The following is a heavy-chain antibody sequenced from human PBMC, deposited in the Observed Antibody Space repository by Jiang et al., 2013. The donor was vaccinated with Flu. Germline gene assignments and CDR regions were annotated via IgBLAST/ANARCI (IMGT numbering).Heavy chain of an antibody. D-gene: IGHD6-19*01. V-gene: IGHV5-10-1*01. CDR2: IDPSDSYT. J-gene: IGHJ4*02. CDR3: ARLVRVAGTLGY. Sequence: IDPSDSYTNYSPSFQGHVTISADKSISTAYLQWSSLKASDTAMYYCARLVRVAGTLGYWGQGTLVTVSS.